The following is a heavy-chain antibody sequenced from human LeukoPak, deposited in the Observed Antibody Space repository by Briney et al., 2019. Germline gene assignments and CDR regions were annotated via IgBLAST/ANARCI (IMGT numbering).Heavy chain of an antibody. V-gene: IGHV4-59*12. Sequence: SETLSLTCTVSGGSISSYYWSWIRQPPGKGLEWIGYIYYSGSTYYNPSLKSRVTISVDTSKNQFSLKLSSVTAADTAVYYCARGPYPKGIAARPKGYYLDYWGQGTLVTVSS. CDR3: ARGPYPKGIAARPKGYYLDY. J-gene: IGHJ4*02. D-gene: IGHD6-6*01. CDR2: IYYSGST. CDR1: GGSISSYY.